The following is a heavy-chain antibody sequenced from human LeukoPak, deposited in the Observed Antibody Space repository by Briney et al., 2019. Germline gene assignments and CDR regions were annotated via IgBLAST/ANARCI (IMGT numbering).Heavy chain of an antibody. CDR3: AKGDYYDGSGPLSFDP. CDR1: GFTFSSYG. J-gene: IGHJ5*02. V-gene: IGHV3-30*18. D-gene: IGHD3-22*01. CDR2: ISYDGSNK. Sequence: GGSLRLSCAASGFTFSSYGMHWVRQAPGKGLEWVAVISYDGSNKYYADSVKGRFTISRDNSKNTLYLQMNSLRAEDTAVYYRAKGDYYDGSGPLSFDPWGQGTLVTVSS.